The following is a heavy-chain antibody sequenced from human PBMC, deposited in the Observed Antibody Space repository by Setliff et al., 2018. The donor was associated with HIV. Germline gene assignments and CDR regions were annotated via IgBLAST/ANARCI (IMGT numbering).Heavy chain of an antibody. CDR2: IFRAGNA. D-gene: IGHD2-15*01. V-gene: IGHV4-61*02. J-gene: IGHJ6*02. CDR3: AREQYHFVVDYYYYYGMDV. Sequence: SETLSLTCRRRVSGTINSGAYLWAWIRQPAGKGLEWIGRIFRAGNATYNPSLKSRAILSVDTSQNQFSLQLEHVTAADTAIYYCAREQYHFVVDYYYYYGMDVWGQGNTVTVSS. CDR1: GTINSGAYL.